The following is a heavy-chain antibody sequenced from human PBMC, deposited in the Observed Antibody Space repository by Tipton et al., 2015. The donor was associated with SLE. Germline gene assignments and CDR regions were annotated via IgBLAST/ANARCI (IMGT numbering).Heavy chain of an antibody. CDR2: IYPGDSDT. V-gene: IGHV5-51*01. D-gene: IGHD1-26*01. Sequence: VQLVQSGAEVKKPGESLKISCKGSGYSFTSYWIGWVRQMPGKGLEWMGIIYPGDSDTRFSPSFQGQVTISADKSISTAYLQWSSLKASDTAMYYCARVRGSVGATHHDAFDIWGQGTMVTVSS. CDR1: GYSFTSYW. CDR3: ARVRGSVGATHHDAFDI. J-gene: IGHJ3*02.